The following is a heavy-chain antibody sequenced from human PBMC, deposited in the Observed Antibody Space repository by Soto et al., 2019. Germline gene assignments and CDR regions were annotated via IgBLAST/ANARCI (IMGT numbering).Heavy chain of an antibody. CDR1: GFTFSSYA. D-gene: IGHD3-16*02. Sequence: GGSLRLSCAASGFTFSSYAMSWVRQAPGKGLEWVSAISGSGGSTYYADSVKGRFTISRDNSKNTLYLQMNSLRAEDTAVYYCAKDPLAEYYDYVWGSYRPARFDYWGQGTLVTVSS. CDR3: AKDPLAEYYDYVWGSYRPARFDY. J-gene: IGHJ4*02. CDR2: ISGSGGST. V-gene: IGHV3-23*01.